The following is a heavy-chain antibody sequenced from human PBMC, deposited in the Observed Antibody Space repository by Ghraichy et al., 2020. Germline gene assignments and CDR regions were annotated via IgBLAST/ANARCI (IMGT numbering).Heavy chain of an antibody. CDR3: ARDPGRSGSYPSPFDY. D-gene: IGHD1-26*01. V-gene: IGHV1-18*01. CDR1: GYKFTTYG. Sequence: VKVSCKSSGYKFTTYGISWVRQAPGQGLEWMGWIDTNKVNTNYAQKFQRRVTMTVDTSMSTAYMELRSLSSDDTAVYFCARDPGRSGSYPSPFDYWGQGTLVSVSS. CDR2: IDTNKVNT. J-gene: IGHJ4*02.